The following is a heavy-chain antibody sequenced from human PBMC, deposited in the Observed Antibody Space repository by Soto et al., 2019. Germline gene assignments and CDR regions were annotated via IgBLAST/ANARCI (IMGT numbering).Heavy chain of an antibody. Sequence: GGSLRLSCAASGFTFGTTDMSWVRQAPGEGLEWVSTIEGSGGITYYADSVKSRFTISRDNSRNTVYLQMDSLRGDDTALYYCVKNSGWFNTWGEGALVTVSS. J-gene: IGHJ5*02. CDR2: IEGSGGIT. CDR1: GFTFGTTD. D-gene: IGHD3-10*01. V-gene: IGHV3-23*01. CDR3: VKNSGWFNT.